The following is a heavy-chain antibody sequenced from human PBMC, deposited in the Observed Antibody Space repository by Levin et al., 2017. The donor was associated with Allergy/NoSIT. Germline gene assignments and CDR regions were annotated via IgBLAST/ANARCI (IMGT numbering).Heavy chain of an antibody. V-gene: IGHV1-18*01. D-gene: IGHD6-13*01. CDR3: ARVRIAAAGTVYYYYGMDV. Sequence: GASVKVSCKASGYTFTSYGISWVRQAPGQGLEWMGWISAYNGNTNYAQKLQGRVTMTTDTSTSTAYMELRSLRSDDTAVYYCARVRIAAAGTVYYYYGMDVWGQGTTVTVSS. J-gene: IGHJ6*02. CDR2: ISAYNGNT. CDR1: GYTFTSYG.